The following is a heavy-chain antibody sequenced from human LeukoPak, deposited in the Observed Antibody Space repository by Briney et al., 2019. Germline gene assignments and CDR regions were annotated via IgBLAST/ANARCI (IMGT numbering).Heavy chain of an antibody. Sequence: SETLSLTCTVSGDSLNNRYWDWIRQPPGKGLEWIGEIHAVEGTNYNPSLRSRVTASLDTSKNQFSLKMSSVTAADTAVYYCTSGTDSRKLGYWGQGTLVTVSS. CDR1: GDSLNNRY. CDR2: IHAVEGT. CDR3: TSGTDSRKLGY. J-gene: IGHJ4*02. V-gene: IGHV4-34*01. D-gene: IGHD3-22*01.